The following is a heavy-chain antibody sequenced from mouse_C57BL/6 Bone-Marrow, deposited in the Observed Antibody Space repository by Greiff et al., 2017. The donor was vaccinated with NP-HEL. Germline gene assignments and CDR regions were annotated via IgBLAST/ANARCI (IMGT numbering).Heavy chain of an antibody. CDR2: INPNNGGT. CDR1: GYTFTDYN. CDR3: AREGGYSLFDY. D-gene: IGHD2-3*01. J-gene: IGHJ2*01. Sequence: VQLKQSGPELVKPGASVKMSCKASGYTFTDYNMHWVKQSHGKGLEWIGYINPNNGGTSYNQKFKGKATLTVKKSSSTAYMELSSLTSEESAVYYCAREGGYSLFDYWGQGPTVTVSS. V-gene: IGHV1-22*01.